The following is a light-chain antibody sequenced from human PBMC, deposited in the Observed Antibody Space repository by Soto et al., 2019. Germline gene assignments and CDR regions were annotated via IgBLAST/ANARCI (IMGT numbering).Light chain of an antibody. CDR3: QQYGSSPFT. CDR2: GAS. V-gene: IGKV3-20*01. CDR1: QSVSSSY. Sequence: EIVLTQSPGTLSLSPGERATLSCRASQSVSSSYLAWYQQKPGQAPRLLIYGASSRATGIPDRFSGCGSGTDFTLTISRLEPEDFAVYYCQQYGSSPFTFGPGTKVDIK. J-gene: IGKJ3*01.